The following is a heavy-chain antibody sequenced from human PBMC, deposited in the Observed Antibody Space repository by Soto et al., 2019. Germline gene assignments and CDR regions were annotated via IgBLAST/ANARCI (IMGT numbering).Heavy chain of an antibody. Sequence: QVQLVQSGAEVKKPGASVKVSCKASGYTFTTYYIHWVRQAPGQGLEWMGIINPVDGGARYAQKFQGRVTMPRDTSTSTVYMELSSLRSEDTAVYYCAREYYYASGSGYYFDYWGQGTLVTVSS. J-gene: IGHJ4*02. CDR2: INPVDGGA. CDR1: GYTFTTYY. D-gene: IGHD3-10*01. V-gene: IGHV1-46*01. CDR3: AREYYYASGSGYYFDY.